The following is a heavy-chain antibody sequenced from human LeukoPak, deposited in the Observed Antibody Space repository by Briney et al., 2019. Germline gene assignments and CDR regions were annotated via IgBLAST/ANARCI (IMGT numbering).Heavy chain of an antibody. CDR1: GGSISSYY. CDR2: IYYSGST. D-gene: IGHD3-22*01. CDR3: ARDLYGDYYDSSGYYDY. Sequence: SETLSLTCTVSGGSISSYYWNWIRQPPGKGLEWIGYIYYSGSTKYNPSLKSRVTISVDTAKNQFSLKLSSVTAADTAVYYCARDLYGDYYDSSGYYDYWGQGTLVTVSS. J-gene: IGHJ4*02. V-gene: IGHV4-59*01.